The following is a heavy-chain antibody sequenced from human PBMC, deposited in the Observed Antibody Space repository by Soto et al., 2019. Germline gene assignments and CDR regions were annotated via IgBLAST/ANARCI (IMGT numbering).Heavy chain of an antibody. J-gene: IGHJ4*02. D-gene: IGHD3-22*01. V-gene: IGHV4-31*03. CDR2: IYYSGST. CDR1: GGSISSGGYY. CDR3: ARVISSGYYSYFAY. Sequence: SETLSLTCTISGGSISSGGYYWSCIPKHPGKGLEWIGYIYYSGSTYYNPSLKSRVTISVDTSKNQFSLKLSSVTAADTAVYYCARVISSGYYSYFAYWGQGTLVTVSS.